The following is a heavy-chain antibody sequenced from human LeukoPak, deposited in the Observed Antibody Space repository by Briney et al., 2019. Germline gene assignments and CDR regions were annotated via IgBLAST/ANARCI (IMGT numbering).Heavy chain of an antibody. CDR1: GGSISSYY. Sequence: SETLSLTCTVSGGSISSYYWSWIRQPPGKGLEWIGYIFYSGSTNYNPSLKSRVTMSVDTSKNQFSLTLISVTAADTAVYYCARRAYGVYSSTWYYFDYWGQGTLVTVSS. CDR3: ARRAYGVYSSTWYYFDY. D-gene: IGHD6-13*01. V-gene: IGHV4-59*01. J-gene: IGHJ4*02. CDR2: IFYSGST.